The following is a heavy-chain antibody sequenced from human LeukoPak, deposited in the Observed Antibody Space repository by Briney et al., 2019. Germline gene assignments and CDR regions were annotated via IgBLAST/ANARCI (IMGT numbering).Heavy chain of an antibody. J-gene: IGHJ3*02. CDR2: IYSSGST. CDR3: ARPHPYYNSGWPYAFDI. Sequence: SETLSLTCTVSGGSISSSSYYWDWVRQPPGKGLEWIGTIYSSGSTYYNPSLKSRVTISVDASKNHFSLKLSSVTAADTAVYYCARPHPYYNSGWPYAFDIWGQGTMVTVSS. CDR1: GGSISSSSYY. V-gene: IGHV4-39*02. D-gene: IGHD6-19*01.